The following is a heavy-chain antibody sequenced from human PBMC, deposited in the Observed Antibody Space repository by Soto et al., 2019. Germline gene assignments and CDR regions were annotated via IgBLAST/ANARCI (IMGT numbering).Heavy chain of an antibody. Sequence: EVQLLASGGGLVQPGGSLRLSCAASGFTFNNYAMTWVRQAPGKGLEWVSAISGGGATTSYADSVKGRFTVSRDGSKNTLYLQMSSLRAENTALYYCAKGRGGSGSLTPRVDFWGQGTLVTVST. V-gene: IGHV3-23*01. CDR3: AKGRGGSGSLTPRVDF. D-gene: IGHD3-10*01. J-gene: IGHJ4*02. CDR1: GFTFNNYA. CDR2: ISGGGATT.